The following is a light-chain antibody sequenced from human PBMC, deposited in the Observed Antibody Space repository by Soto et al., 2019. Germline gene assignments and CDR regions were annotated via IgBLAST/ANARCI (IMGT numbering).Light chain of an antibody. CDR1: QSVSSRF. J-gene: IGKJ4*01. V-gene: IGKV3D-20*02. Sequence: EIVLTQSPGTLSLSPGERATLSCRASQSVSSRFLAWYQQKPGQAPRLLMYGASSRATGIPDRFSGTGSGTDFTLTISSLEPEDFVVYYCQQRSNWPPVTFGGGTKVDIK. CDR3: QQRSNWPPVT. CDR2: GAS.